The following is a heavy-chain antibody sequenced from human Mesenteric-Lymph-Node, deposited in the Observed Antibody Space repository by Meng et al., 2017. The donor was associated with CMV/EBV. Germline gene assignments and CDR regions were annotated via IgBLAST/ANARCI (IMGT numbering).Heavy chain of an antibody. CDR3: ARDYSSDYISTRFDP. J-gene: IGHJ5*02. D-gene: IGHD4-11*01. CDR2: INPNSGAT. Sequence: TGYPCNGYYLHWLRQAPGQGLEWMGRINPNSGATNYAQKFQDRVTLTRDTSINTAYMELGRLRSDDTAVYLCARDYSSDYISTRFDPWGQGTLVTVSS. V-gene: IGHV1-2*06. CDR1: GYPCNGYY.